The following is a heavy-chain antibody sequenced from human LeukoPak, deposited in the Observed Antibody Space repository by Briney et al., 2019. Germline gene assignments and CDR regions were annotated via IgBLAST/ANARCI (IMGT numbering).Heavy chain of an antibody. D-gene: IGHD6-19*01. CDR2: IYTSGST. CDR3: ARIGSRYSSGRPNYFFDY. Sequence: ASETLSLTCTVSGGSISSYYWSWIRQPAGKGLEWIGRIYTSGSTNYNPSLKSRVTMSVDTSKNQFSLELSSVTAADTAVYYCARIGSRYSSGRPNYFFDYWGQGTLVTVSS. V-gene: IGHV4-4*07. CDR1: GGSISSYY. J-gene: IGHJ4*02.